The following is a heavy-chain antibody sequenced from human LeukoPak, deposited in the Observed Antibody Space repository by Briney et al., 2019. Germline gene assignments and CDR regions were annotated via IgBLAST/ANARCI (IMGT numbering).Heavy chain of an antibody. D-gene: IGHD2-8*02. CDR3: ARDGGVPDP. V-gene: IGHV3-66*02. J-gene: IGHJ5*02. CDR1: GFTFSSYA. Sequence: PGGSLRLSCAASGFTFSSYAMSWVRQAPGKGLEWVSVIYSDGSTHYAESVKGRLTISRDNSKYTLYLQMNSLRAEDTAVYYCARDGGVPDPWGQGTLVTVSS. CDR2: IYSDGST.